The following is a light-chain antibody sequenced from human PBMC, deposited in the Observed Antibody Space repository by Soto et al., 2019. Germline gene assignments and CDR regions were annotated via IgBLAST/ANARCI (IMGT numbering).Light chain of an antibody. Sequence: EIVLTQSPATLSLSPGERATLSCRASQSFSSYLAWYQQTPGQAPRLLIYDASKRATGIPARSSGRRSGTDFTLTTSSLEHDDIAVYYCKQRSNWPPVITFGQGTRLEIK. CDR3: KQRSNWPPVIT. V-gene: IGKV3-11*01. CDR2: DAS. J-gene: IGKJ5*01. CDR1: QSFSSY.